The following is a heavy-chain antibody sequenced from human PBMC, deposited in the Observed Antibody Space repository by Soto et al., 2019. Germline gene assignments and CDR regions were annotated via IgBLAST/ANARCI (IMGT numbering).Heavy chain of an antibody. CDR3: ARTYCSSARCYSDY. V-gene: IGHV1-18*04. Sequence: QVQLVQSGAEVKKPGASVKVSCKTSGYTFTSHGISWVRQAPGQGLEWMGWISAYNGNTNYAQKLQGRVTMNSATPTITAYMALRSLRSDDTAVYYCARTYCSSARCYSDYWGQGTLVTVSS. CDR2: ISAYNGNT. CDR1: GYTFTSHG. D-gene: IGHD2-2*01. J-gene: IGHJ4*02.